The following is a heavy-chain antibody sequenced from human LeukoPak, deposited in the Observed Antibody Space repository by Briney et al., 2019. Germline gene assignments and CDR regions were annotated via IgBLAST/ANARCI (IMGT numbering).Heavy chain of an antibody. CDR1: GGSFSGYY. Sequence: SETLSLTCAVYGGSFSGYYWSWIRQPPGKGLEWIGEINHSGSTNYNPSLKSRVTISVDRSKNQFSLKLSSVTAADTAVHYCARGGYGDAFDIWGQGTMVTVSS. CDR3: ARGGYGDAFDI. D-gene: IGHD4-17*01. V-gene: IGHV4-34*01. CDR2: INHSGST. J-gene: IGHJ3*02.